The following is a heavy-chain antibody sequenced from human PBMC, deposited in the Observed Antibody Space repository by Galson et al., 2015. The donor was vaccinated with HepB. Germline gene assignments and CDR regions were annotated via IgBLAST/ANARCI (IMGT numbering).Heavy chain of an antibody. J-gene: IGHJ4*02. CDR3: ARLGLRFLEWLSGDFDY. D-gene: IGHD3-3*01. V-gene: IGHV3-7*01. Sequence: SLRLSCAASGFTFSSYWMSWVRQAPGKGLEWVANIKQDGSEKYYVDSVKGRFTISRGNAKNSLYLQMNSLRAEDTAVYYCARLGLRFLEWLSGDFDYWGQGTLVTVSS. CDR2: IKQDGSEK. CDR1: GFTFSSYW.